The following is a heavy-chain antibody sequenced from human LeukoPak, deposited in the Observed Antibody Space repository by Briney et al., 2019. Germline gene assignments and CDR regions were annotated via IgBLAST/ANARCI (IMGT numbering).Heavy chain of an antibody. CDR2: IYTSGST. CDR3: ARGARFYDSSGYYFPYFDY. J-gene: IGHJ4*02. D-gene: IGHD3-22*01. CDR1: GGSISSGSYY. V-gene: IGHV4-61*02. Sequence: TLSLTFTVAGGSISSGSYYWSWIRQPAGKGLEWIGRIYTSGSTNYNPSLKSRVTISVDTSKNQFSLKLSSVTAADTAVYYCARGARFYDSSGYYFPYFDYWGQGTLVTVSS.